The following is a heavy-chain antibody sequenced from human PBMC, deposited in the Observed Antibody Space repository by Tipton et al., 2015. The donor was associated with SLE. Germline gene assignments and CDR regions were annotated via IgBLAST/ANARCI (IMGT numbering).Heavy chain of an antibody. CDR3: ARVPFYYYYYMDV. V-gene: IGHV4-34*01. J-gene: IGHJ6*03. CDR1: GGSFSRYY. CDR2: VNHLGST. Sequence: TLSLTCAVYGGSFSRYYWSWLRQPPGKGLEWIGEVNHLGSTTYNPSLKSRVTISADTSKNQFSLRLSSVTAADTAVYYCARVPFYYYYYMDVWGKGTTVTVSS.